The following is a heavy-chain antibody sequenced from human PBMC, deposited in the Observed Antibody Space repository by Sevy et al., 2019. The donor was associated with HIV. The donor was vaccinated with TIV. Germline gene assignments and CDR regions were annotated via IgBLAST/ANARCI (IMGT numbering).Heavy chain of an antibody. CDR2: IYYSGST. CDR3: ARRTYYDSSGYYEKAFDI. V-gene: IGHV4-30-4*01. D-gene: IGHD3-22*01. CDR1: GGSISSGDYY. Sequence: SETLSLTCTVSGGSISSGDYYWSWIRQPPEKGLEWIGYIYYSGSTYYNPSLKSRVTISVDTSKNQFSLKLSSVTAAYTAVYYCARRTYYDSSGYYEKAFDIWGQGTMVTVSS. J-gene: IGHJ3*02.